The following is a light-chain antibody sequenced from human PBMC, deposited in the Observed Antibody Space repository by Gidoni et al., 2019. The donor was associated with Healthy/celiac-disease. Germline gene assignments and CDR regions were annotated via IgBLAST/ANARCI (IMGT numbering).Light chain of an antibody. CDR2: GKN. J-gene: IGLJ2*01. V-gene: IGLV3-19*01. CDR1: SLRSYY. CDR3: NSRDSSGNHLVV. Sequence: SSELTQDPAVSVALGQTVRITCQGDSLRSYYASWYQQKPGQAPVIVIYGKNNRASGIPDRFSGSSSGNTASLTITGAQAEDEADYYCNSRDSSGNHLVVFGGGTKLTVL.